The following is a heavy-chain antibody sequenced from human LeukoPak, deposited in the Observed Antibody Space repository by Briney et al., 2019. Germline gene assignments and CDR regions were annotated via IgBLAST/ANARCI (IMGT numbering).Heavy chain of an antibody. CDR1: GFTFSSYW. D-gene: IGHD3-10*01. CDR2: IKQDGGEK. CDR3: TRDTQGSRIYSTDY. V-gene: IGHV3-7*01. Sequence: GGSLRLSCAASGFTFSSYWMSWVRQAPGKGPEWVANIKQDGGEKYYVDSVKGRFTVSRDNAKNSLFLHMQSLRAEDTAVYYCTRDTQGSRIYSTDYWGQGTLVTVSS. J-gene: IGHJ4*02.